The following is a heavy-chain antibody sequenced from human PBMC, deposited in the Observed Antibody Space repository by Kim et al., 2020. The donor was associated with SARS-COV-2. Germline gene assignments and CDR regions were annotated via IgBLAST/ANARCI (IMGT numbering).Heavy chain of an antibody. V-gene: IGHV1-3*01. D-gene: IGHD2-2*01. Sequence: ASVKVSCKASGYTFSNYVMHWVRQAPGQGLEWMGWIKLGNGDTKYSRKFQGRVTMTWDTSASTAYMELSSLRSEDTAVYYCARADVYHLHLFDPWCQGT. CDR3: ARADVYHLHLFDP. CDR2: IKLGNGDT. J-gene: IGHJ5*02. CDR1: GYTFSNYV.